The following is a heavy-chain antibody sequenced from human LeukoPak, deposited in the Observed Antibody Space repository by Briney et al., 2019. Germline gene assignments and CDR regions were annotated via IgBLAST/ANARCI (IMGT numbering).Heavy chain of an antibody. Sequence: PGGSLRLSCAVSGFNFRDHWMDWVRKAPGKGLEWVGHIKTDGSETYYVDSLKGRFSISRDNTNNALYLQMNSLRVEDTAVYYCAKNNGWFHLAQWGQGTLVTVSS. J-gene: IGHJ4*02. CDR2: IKTDGSET. CDR3: AKNNGWFHLAQ. D-gene: IGHD6-19*01. V-gene: IGHV3-7*03. CDR1: GFNFRDHW.